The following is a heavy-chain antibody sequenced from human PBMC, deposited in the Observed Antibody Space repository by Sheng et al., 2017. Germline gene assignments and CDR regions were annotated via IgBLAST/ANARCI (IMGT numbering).Heavy chain of an antibody. V-gene: IGHV3-23*04. CDR2: ISGGGGST. D-gene: IGHD3-10*01. Sequence: EVQLVESGGGLVQPGGSLRLSCGVSGFTFSSYVMRWVRQAPGKGLEWVSAISGGGGSTYYADSVKGRFTISRDNSKNTLFLQMNSLRAEDTAVYYCAKDHGYGWGFYFDYWGQGTLVTVSS. J-gene: IGHJ4*02. CDR3: AKDHGYGWGFYFDY. CDR1: GFTFSSYV.